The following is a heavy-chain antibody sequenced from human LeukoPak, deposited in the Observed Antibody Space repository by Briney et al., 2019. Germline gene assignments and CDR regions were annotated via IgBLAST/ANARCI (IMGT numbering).Heavy chain of an antibody. V-gene: IGHV3-48*02. CDR1: GFTLPSYS. CDR2: ISSSSSTI. CDR3: AREWIQLFDY. D-gene: IGHD5-18*01. J-gene: IGHJ4*02. Sequence: PGRSLRLSCAASGFTLPSYSMNWVRQAPGKGLEWVSYISSSSSTIYYAGSVKGRFTISRDNAKNSLYLQMNSLRDEDTAVYYCAREWIQLFDYGGQGTLVAVSS.